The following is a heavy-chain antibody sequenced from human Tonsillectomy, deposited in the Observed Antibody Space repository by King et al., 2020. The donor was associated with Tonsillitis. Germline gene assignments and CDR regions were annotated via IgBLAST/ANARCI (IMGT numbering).Heavy chain of an antibody. Sequence: VQLQQWGAGLLNPSETLSLSSAVYGGTVSGYYWGRIRQPPGKRQGLMGDINHSGSPTSNPSLKRRVTTSVDTSKNQFSLNLSAVTAADTAVYYCARLGFWSGYYAFDYWGQGTLVTVSS. CDR1: GGTVSGYY. CDR3: ARLGFWSGYYAFDY. D-gene: IGHD3-3*01. CDR2: INHSGSP. V-gene: IGHV4-34*01. J-gene: IGHJ4*02.